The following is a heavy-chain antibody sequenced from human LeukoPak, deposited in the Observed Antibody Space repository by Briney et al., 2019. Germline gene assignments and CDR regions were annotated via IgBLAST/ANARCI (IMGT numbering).Heavy chain of an antibody. V-gene: IGHV3-7*01. CDR3: ARDFQVKYYDFWSGYYPSVDY. CDR2: IKQDGSEK. Sequence: GGSLRLSCAASGFTFSAYWMTWFRQAPGKGLEWVANIKQDGSEKYYVDSVKGRFTISRDNAKNSLYLQMNSLRAEDTAVYYCARDFQVKYYDFWSGYYPSVDYWGQGTLVTVSS. J-gene: IGHJ4*02. CDR1: GFTFSAYW. D-gene: IGHD3-3*01.